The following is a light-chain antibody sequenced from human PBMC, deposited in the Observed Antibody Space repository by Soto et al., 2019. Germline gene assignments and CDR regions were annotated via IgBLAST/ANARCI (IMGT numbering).Light chain of an antibody. CDR3: QQRRNWQVT. CDR2: DAS. J-gene: IGKJ5*01. Sequence: AIRMTQSPSSLSASTGDRVTITCRARQGISSYLAWYQQKPGKAPKLLIYDASIRATGIPARFSGSGSGTDFTLTISSLEPEDFAVYYCQQRRNWQVTFGQGARLET. CDR1: QGISSY. V-gene: IGKV1-8*01.